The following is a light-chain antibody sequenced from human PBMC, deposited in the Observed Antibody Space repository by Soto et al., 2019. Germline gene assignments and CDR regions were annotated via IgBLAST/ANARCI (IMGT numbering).Light chain of an antibody. CDR3: QQSFRIPIT. V-gene: IGKV1-5*03. J-gene: IGKJ5*01. CDR1: QNIGSW. CDR2: KAT. Sequence: DIQMTQSPSTLSASVGDGVTITCRASQNIGSWLAWYQQKPGEAPKLLISKATNLQSGVPSRFSGSGSGTDFSLTISSLQPVYSATYYCQQSFRIPITFGQGARLEIK.